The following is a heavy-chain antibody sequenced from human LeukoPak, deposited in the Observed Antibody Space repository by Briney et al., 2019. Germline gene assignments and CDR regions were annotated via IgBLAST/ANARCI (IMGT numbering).Heavy chain of an antibody. Sequence: GGSVSLLCAACGLPYSNYAMSWVRQATGKALEWVSGISGSGGSTYYADSVKGRFTISRDNSKDTLYLQMNSLRAEDTAVYYCAKSLIEERILPDRYYFDYWGQGTLVTVSS. D-gene: IGHD3-9*01. V-gene: IGHV3-23*01. CDR2: ISGSGGST. CDR1: GLPYSNYA. CDR3: AKSLIEERILPDRYYFDY. J-gene: IGHJ4*02.